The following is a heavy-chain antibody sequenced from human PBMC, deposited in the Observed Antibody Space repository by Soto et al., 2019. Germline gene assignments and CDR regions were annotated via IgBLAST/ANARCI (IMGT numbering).Heavy chain of an antibody. CDR1: GFTFDDYT. CDR3: AKDLVAARPYYYYGMDV. CDR2: ISWDGGST. D-gene: IGHD6-6*01. J-gene: IGHJ6*02. V-gene: IGHV3-43*01. Sequence: GGSLRLSCAASGFTFDDYTMHWVRQAPGKGLEWVSLISWDGGSTYYADSVKGRFTISRDNSKNSLYLQMNSLRTEDTALYYRAKDLVAARPYYYYGMDVWGQGTTVTVSS.